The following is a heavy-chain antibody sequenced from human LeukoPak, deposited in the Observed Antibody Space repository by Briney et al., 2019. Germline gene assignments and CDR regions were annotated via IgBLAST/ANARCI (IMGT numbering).Heavy chain of an antibody. V-gene: IGHV3-23*01. CDR2: ISGSTGRT. Sequence: PGGSLRLSCAASGFTFSTYAMSWVRQAPGKGLEWVSAISGSTGRTYYADSVKGRFTISRDNSKNTLYLQMNSLRAEDTAVYYCARGITYYYGSGSFDYWGQGTLVTVSS. D-gene: IGHD3-10*01. CDR1: GFTFSTYA. CDR3: ARGITYYYGSGSFDY. J-gene: IGHJ4*02.